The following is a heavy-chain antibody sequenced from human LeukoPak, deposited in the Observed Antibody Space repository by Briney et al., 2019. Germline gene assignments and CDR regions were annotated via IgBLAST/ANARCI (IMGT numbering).Heavy chain of an antibody. V-gene: IGHV3-15*01. J-gene: IGHJ4*02. Sequence: GGSLRLSCAASGFTFSNAWMSWVRQAPGKGLEWVGRIKSKTDGGTTDYAAPVKGRFTISRDDSKNTLYLQMNSLKTEDTAVYYCTTGQRGCSGLTSYYFDYWGQGTLVTVSS. CDR2: IKSKTDGGTT. CDR3: TTGQRGCSGLTSYYFDY. CDR1: GFTFSNAW. D-gene: IGHD5-12*01.